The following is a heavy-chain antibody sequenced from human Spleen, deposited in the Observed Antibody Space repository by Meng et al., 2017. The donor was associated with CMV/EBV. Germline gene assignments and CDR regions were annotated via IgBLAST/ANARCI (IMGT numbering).Heavy chain of an antibody. J-gene: IGHJ4*02. CDR2: TYYRSKWYN. V-gene: IGHV6-1*01. Sequence: ILGNSVSSNSVAWNWIRQSPSRGLEWLGRTYYRSKWYNEHAISVKSRIAINPDTSKNQFSLQLNSVTPEDTAVYYCARDLGFNKFDYWGQGTLVTVSS. CDR3: ARDLGFNKFDY. CDR1: GNSVSSNSVA. D-gene: IGHD7-27*01.